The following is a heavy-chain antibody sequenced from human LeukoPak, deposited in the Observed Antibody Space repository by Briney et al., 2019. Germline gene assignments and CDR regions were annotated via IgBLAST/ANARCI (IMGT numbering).Heavy chain of an antibody. D-gene: IGHD3-10*01. CDR2: INTNTGNP. Sequence: GASVKVSCKASGYIFTNYGLSWVRQAPGQGLEWMGWINTNTGNPKSAQGFTERFVFSLDASVSTAYLQISSLKAADTAVYYCARSYGAFEGATYYYYGMDVWGQGTTVTVSS. CDR1: GYIFTNYG. J-gene: IGHJ6*02. V-gene: IGHV7-4-1*02. CDR3: ARSYGAFEGATYYYYGMDV.